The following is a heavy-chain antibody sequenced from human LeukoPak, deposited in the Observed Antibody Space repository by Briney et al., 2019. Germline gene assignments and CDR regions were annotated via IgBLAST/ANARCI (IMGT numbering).Heavy chain of an antibody. Sequence: GRSLRLSCAASGFTFSSYGMHWVRQAPGKGLEWVAVIWYDGSNKYYADSVKGRFTISRDNSKNTLYLQMNSLRAEDTAVYYCARAHQYCSSTSCYPDYFDYRGQGTLVTVSS. V-gene: IGHV3-33*01. D-gene: IGHD2-2*01. CDR3: ARAHQYCSSTSCYPDYFDY. CDR1: GFTFSSYG. CDR2: IWYDGSNK. J-gene: IGHJ4*02.